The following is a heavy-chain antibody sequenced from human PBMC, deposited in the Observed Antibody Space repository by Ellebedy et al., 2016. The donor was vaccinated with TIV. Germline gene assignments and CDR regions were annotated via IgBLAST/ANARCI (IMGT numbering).Heavy chain of an antibody. D-gene: IGHD6-19*01. CDR3: AREQYSSGTNWFDP. Sequence: GGSLRLSXAASEFTFSSYAMSWVRQAPGKGLEWVSAVSGSGVTTYYADSVKGRFTISRDNSKNTLYLQMNSLRVEDTAVYYCAREQYSSGTNWFDPWGQGTLVTVSS. V-gene: IGHV3-23*01. J-gene: IGHJ5*02. CDR1: EFTFSSYA. CDR2: VSGSGVTT.